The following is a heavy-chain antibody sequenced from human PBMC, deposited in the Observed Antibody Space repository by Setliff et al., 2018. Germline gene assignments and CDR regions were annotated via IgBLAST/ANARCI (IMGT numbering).Heavy chain of an antibody. Sequence: VASVKVSCKPSGFGFTTFGFSWVRQAPGQGLEWLASISPYSGNTNSPQWLQDRVTMTIDTSATTVYMELQSLRSDYTAVYYCVRAPPTVVIPPGRAFFDPWGQGTLVTVSS. CDR3: VRAPPTVVIPPGRAFFDP. D-gene: IGHD2-2*01. CDR1: GFGFTTFG. J-gene: IGHJ5*02. V-gene: IGHV1-18*01. CDR2: ISPYSGNT.